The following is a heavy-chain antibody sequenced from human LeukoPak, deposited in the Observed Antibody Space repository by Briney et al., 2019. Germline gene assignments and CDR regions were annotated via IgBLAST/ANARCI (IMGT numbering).Heavy chain of an antibody. V-gene: IGHV3-30*18. CDR1: GFTFSSYG. D-gene: IGHD6-6*01. CDR3: AKGRMAALDY. J-gene: IGHJ4*02. Sequence: PGGSLRLSCAASGFTFSSYGMHWVRQAPGKGLEWVAVISYDGSNKYYADSVKGRFTISRDNSKNTLYLQMNSLRAGDTAVYYCAKGRMAALDYWGQGTLVTVSS. CDR2: ISYDGSNK.